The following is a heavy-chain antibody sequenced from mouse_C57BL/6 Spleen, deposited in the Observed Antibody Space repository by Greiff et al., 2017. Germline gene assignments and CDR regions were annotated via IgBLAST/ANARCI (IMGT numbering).Heavy chain of an antibody. V-gene: IGHV1-80*01. J-gene: IGHJ2*01. CDR1: GYAFSSYW. D-gene: IGHD1-1*01. Sequence: QVHVKQSGAELVKPGASVKISCKASGYAFSSYWMNWVKQRPGKGLEWIGQIYPGDGDTNYNGKFKGKATLTADKSSSTAYMQLSSLTSEDSAVYFCAREGITTVVARGDFDYWGQGTTLTVSS. CDR2: IYPGDGDT. CDR3: AREGITTVVARGDFDY.